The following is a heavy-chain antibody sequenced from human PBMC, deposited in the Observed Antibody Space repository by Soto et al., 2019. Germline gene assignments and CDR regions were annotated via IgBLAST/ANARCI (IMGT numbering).Heavy chain of an antibody. D-gene: IGHD5-18*01. CDR3: ARARGYSYGDFDY. V-gene: IGHV1-69*06. Sequence: SVKVSCKASGGTFSSYAISWVRQAPGQGLERMGGIIPIFGTANYAQKFQGRVTITADKSTSTAYMELSSLRSEDTAVYYCARARGYSYGDFDYWGQGTLVTVSS. CDR2: IIPIFGTA. J-gene: IGHJ4*02. CDR1: GGTFSSYA.